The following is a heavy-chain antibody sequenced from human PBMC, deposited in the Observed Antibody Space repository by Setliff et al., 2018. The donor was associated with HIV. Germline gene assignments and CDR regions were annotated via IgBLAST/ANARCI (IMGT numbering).Heavy chain of an antibody. Sequence: SETLSLTCAVYGGSFSGYYWSWIRQPPGKGLEWIGEINHSGSTNYNPSLKSRVAISVDTSKNQFSVKLSSVTAADTAVYYCARGRHYSSSAPFAIAFWGQGMLVTVSS. J-gene: IGHJ4*02. CDR2: INHSGST. V-gene: IGHV4-34*01. CDR3: ARGRHYSSSAPFAIAF. CDR1: GGSFSGYY. D-gene: IGHD6-6*01.